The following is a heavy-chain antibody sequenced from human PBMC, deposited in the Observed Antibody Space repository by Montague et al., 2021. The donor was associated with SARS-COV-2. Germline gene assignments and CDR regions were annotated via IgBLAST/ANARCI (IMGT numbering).Heavy chain of an antibody. CDR3: ARHVDPCGGHCRNWYFDL. CDR1: GGSITTDIFT. Sequence: SETLSLTCTVSGGSITTDIFTWVWSGHPQGKGLEWIGRISNIWSTSYNPSLKVRATMPVDTSKNQFSLGLISLTATDTAMYYCARHVDPCGGHCRNWYFDLWGRGTLVTVSS. CDR2: ISNIWST. V-gene: IGHV4-39*01. J-gene: IGHJ2*01. D-gene: IGHD2-21*02.